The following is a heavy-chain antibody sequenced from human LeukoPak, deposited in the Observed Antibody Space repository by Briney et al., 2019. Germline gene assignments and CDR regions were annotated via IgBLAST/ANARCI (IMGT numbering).Heavy chain of an antibody. CDR3: ARVSARIAAADFDY. CDR1: GGSISSYY. V-gene: IGHV4-59*01. D-gene: IGHD6-13*01. CDR2: IYYSGST. Sequence: KPSETLSLTCTVSGGSISSYYWSWIRQSPGKGLAWIGYIYYSGSTNYNPSLKSRVAISVDTSKNQFSLKLSSVTAADTAVYYCARVSARIAAADFDYWGQGTLVTVSS. J-gene: IGHJ4*02.